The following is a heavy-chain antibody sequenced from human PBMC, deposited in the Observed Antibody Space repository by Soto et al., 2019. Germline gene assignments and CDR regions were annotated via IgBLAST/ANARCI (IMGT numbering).Heavy chain of an antibody. CDR2: IIPIFGTA. CDR1: GGTFSSYA. V-gene: IGHV1-69*13. Sequence: GASVKVSCKASGGTFSSYAISWVRQAPGQGLEWMGGIIPIFGTANYAQKFQGRVTITADESTSTAYMELSSLRSEDTAVYYCARHMVTIFGVVIIPLPLGMDVCGQGTTVTVYS. D-gene: IGHD3-3*01. CDR3: ARHMVTIFGVVIIPLPLGMDV. J-gene: IGHJ6*02.